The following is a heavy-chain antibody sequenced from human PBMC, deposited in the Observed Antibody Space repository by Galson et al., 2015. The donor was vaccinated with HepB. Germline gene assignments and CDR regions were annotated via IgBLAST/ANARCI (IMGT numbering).Heavy chain of an antibody. J-gene: IGHJ6*02. D-gene: IGHD1-7*01. Sequence: SVKVSCKASGYTFTSYGISWVRQAPGQGLEWMGWIGAYNGNTNYAQKLQGRVTMTTDTSTSTAYMELRSLRSDDTAVYYCARPGATGTTYYGMDVWGQGTTVTVSS. CDR1: GYTFTSYG. CDR2: IGAYNGNT. CDR3: ARPGATGTTYYGMDV. V-gene: IGHV1-18*04.